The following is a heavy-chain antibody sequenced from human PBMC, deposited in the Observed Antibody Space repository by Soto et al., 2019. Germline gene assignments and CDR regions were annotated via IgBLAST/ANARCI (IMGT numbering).Heavy chain of an antibody. CDR2: ISAYNGNT. CDR1: GYTFTSYG. D-gene: IGHD5-18*01. Sequence: ASVKVSCKASGYTFTSYGISWVRQALGQGLEWMGWISAYNGNTNYAQKLQGRVTMTTDTSTSTAYMELRSLRSDDTAVYYCARDGYSYGYYYYGMDVWGQGTTVTVSS. J-gene: IGHJ6*02. V-gene: IGHV1-18*04. CDR3: ARDGYSYGYYYYGMDV.